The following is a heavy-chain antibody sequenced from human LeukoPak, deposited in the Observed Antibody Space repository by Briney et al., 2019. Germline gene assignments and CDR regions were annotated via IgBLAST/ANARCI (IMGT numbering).Heavy chain of an antibody. J-gene: IGHJ6*03. D-gene: IGHD6-13*01. Sequence: GGSLRLSCTASGFTFSSYYMSWVRQIPGKGLEWVANINQDGSEKHYGDSVRGRLTISRDNAKSSLYLQMNSLRAEDTAVYFCARVLAAWYMDVWGKGTSVTVSS. V-gene: IGHV3-7*01. CDR2: INQDGSEK. CDR3: ARVLAAWYMDV. CDR1: GFTFSSYY.